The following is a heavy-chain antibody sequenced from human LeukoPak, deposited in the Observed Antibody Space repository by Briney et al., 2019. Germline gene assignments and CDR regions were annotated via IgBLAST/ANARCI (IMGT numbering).Heavy chain of an antibody. CDR2: IYYSGST. V-gene: IGHV4-59*01. Sequence: PSETLSLTCTVSGGSISSYYWSWIRQPPGKGLEWIGYIYYSGSTNYNSSLKSRVTISVDTSKNQFSLKLSSVTAADTAVYYCARDTYYYDSTYYAFDIWGQGTMVTVSS. D-gene: IGHD3-22*01. J-gene: IGHJ3*02. CDR1: GGSISSYY. CDR3: ARDTYYYDSTYYAFDI.